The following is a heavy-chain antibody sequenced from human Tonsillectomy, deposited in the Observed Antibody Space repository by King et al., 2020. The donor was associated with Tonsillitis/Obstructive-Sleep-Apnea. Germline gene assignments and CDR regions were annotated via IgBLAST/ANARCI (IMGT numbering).Heavy chain of an antibody. J-gene: IGHJ4*02. Sequence: VQLVESGGGVVQPGRSLRLSCAASGFTFSSYAMHWVRQAPGKGLEWVAVISYDGSNKYYADSVKGRFTISRDNSKNMLYLQMNSLRAEDTAVYYCARVLGVVVPAAGFDYWGQGTLVTVSS. V-gene: IGHV3-30*01. CDR1: GFTFSSYA. D-gene: IGHD2-2*01. CDR2: ISYDGSNK. CDR3: ARVLGVVVPAAGFDY.